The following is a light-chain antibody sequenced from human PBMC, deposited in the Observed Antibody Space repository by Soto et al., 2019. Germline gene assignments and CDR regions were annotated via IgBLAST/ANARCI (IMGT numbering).Light chain of an antibody. CDR2: GAS. Sequence: EIVFTQSPGTLSLSPGERATLSCRSSQSVSNNYLAWYQQKPGQAPRLLIYGASNRATGIPDRFSGSGSGTEFALIISSLQSEDVAVYYCQQYSNWPPAITFGQGTRLEIK. CDR3: QQYSNWPPAIT. J-gene: IGKJ5*01. CDR1: QSVSNNY. V-gene: IGKV3-20*01.